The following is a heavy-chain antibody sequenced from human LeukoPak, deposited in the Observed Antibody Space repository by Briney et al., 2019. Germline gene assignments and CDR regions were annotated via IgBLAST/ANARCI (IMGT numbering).Heavy chain of an antibody. D-gene: IGHD6-19*01. Sequence: PGGSLRLSCAASGFTFSVFGMHWARQAPGKGLEWVAVIWYDGSNKYYGDSVKGRFTISRDNYKNTLYLEMNSLRVEDTALYYCARDQVTSSEMDYWGQGTLVTVSS. CDR1: GFTFSVFG. J-gene: IGHJ4*02. V-gene: IGHV3-33*01. CDR2: IWYDGSNK. CDR3: ARDQVTSSEMDY.